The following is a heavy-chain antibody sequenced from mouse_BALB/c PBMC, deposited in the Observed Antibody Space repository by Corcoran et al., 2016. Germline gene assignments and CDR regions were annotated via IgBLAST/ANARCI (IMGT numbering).Heavy chain of an antibody. CDR3: AQTGTWFAY. D-gene: IGHD4-1*01. CDR2: INTYTGEP. J-gene: IGHJ3*01. CDR1: GYTFTNYG. Sequence: QIQLVQSGPELKKPGETVKISCTASGYTFTNYGMNWVKQAPGKGLKWMGWINTYTGEPTYADDFKGRFAFSLETSASTAYLQINNLKNEDMATYFCAQTGTWFAYWGQGTLVTVSA. V-gene: IGHV9-1*02.